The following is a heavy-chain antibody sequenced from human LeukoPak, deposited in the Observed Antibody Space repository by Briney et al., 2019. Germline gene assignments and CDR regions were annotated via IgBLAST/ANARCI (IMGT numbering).Heavy chain of an antibody. D-gene: IGHD3-22*01. CDR2: ISAYNGNT. CDR1: GYTFTSYG. CDR3: ARGLPTYYYDSSGYYYGFDY. Sequence: AASVKVSCKASGYTFTSYGISWVRQAPGQGLEWMGWISAYNGNTNYAQKLQGRVTMTTDTSTSTAYMELRSLRSDDTAVYYCARGLPTYYYDSSGYYYGFDYWGQGTLVTVSS. V-gene: IGHV1-18*01. J-gene: IGHJ4*02.